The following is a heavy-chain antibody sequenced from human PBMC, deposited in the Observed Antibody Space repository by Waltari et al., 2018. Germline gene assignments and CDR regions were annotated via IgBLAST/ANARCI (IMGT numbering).Heavy chain of an antibody. Sequence: EVQLVESGGGVVQPGGSLRLSCAAPGFTFSNLWMTWVRQAPGKGLEWVANINQDGSEKYSVESVKGRFTISRDNAKNSLYLQLNSLRADDTAVYYCTRGGDDSSWYWRNWGQGTLVTVSS. D-gene: IGHD6-13*01. J-gene: IGHJ4*02. CDR2: INQDGSEK. CDR3: TRGGDDSSWYWRN. V-gene: IGHV3-7*01. CDR1: GFTFSNLW.